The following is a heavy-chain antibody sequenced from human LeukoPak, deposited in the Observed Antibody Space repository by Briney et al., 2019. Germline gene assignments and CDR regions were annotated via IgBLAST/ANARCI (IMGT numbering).Heavy chain of an antibody. J-gene: IGHJ4*02. Sequence: PGGSLRLSCAASGFIFDDYAMHWVRQAPGKGLEWVSFISWDGGSTYYADSVKGRFTISRDNSKNSLYLQMNSLRAEDTALYYCAKDMAAYYYSSGNIDYWGQGTLVTVSS. D-gene: IGHD3-10*01. V-gene: IGHV3-43D*03. CDR1: GFIFDDYA. CDR3: AKDMAAYYYSSGNIDY. CDR2: ISWDGGST.